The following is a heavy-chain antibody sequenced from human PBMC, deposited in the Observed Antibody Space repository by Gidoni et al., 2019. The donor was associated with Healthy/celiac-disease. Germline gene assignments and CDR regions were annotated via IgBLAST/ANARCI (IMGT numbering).Heavy chain of an antibody. J-gene: IGHJ5*02. D-gene: IGHD3-22*01. CDR1: GFTFSSYA. CDR3: AKDRDDRPRDWFDP. Sequence: EVQLLESGGGLVQPGGSLRLSCAASGFTFSSYAMSWVRQAPGKGREWVSAIRCSGGSTYYADSVKGRFTSSRDNSKNTLYLQMNSLKAEDTAVYYCAKDRDDRPRDWFDPWGQGTLVTVSS. CDR2: IRCSGGST. V-gene: IGHV3-23*01.